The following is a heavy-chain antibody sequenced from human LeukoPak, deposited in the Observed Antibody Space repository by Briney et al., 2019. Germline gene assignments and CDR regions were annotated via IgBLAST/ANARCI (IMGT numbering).Heavy chain of an antibody. CDR2: ISAYNGNT. CDR3: ARVREQLAFDY. V-gene: IGHV1-18*01. D-gene: IGHD6-6*01. J-gene: IGHJ4*02. Sequence: MGWISAYNGNTNYAQKLQGRVTMTTDTSTSTAYMEPRSLRSDDTAVYYCARVREQLAFDYWGQGTLVTVSS.